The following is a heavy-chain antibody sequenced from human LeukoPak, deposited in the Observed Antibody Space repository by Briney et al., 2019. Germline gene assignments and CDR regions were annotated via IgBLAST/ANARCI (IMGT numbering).Heavy chain of an antibody. CDR2: IIPIFGTA. Sequence: ASVKVSCKASGVTFSSYAISWVRQAPGQGPEWMGGIIPIFGTANYAQKFQGRVTITADESTSTAYMELSSLRSEDTAVYYCARDTAYYDYVWGSYRYTSYFDYWGQGTLVTVSS. V-gene: IGHV1-69*13. CDR3: ARDTAYYDYVWGSYRYTSYFDY. J-gene: IGHJ4*02. CDR1: GVTFSSYA. D-gene: IGHD3-16*02.